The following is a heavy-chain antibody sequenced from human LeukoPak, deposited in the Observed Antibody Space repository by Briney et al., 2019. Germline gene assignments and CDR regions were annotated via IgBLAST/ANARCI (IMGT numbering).Heavy chain of an antibody. V-gene: IGHV4-59*01. CDR2: IYYSGST. CDR3: ARARGSGRTRFDY. Sequence: KSSETLSLTCTVSGGSISSYYWSWIRQPPGKGLEWIGYIYYSGSTNYNPSLKSRVTISVDTSKNQFSLKLSSVTAEDTAVYYCARARGSGRTRFDYWGQGTLVTVSS. D-gene: IGHD3-10*01. J-gene: IGHJ4*02. CDR1: GGSISSYY.